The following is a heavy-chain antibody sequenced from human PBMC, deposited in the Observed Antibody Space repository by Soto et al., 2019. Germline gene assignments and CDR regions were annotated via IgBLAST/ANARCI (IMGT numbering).Heavy chain of an antibody. CDR3: ARHNIVVVVAATQGYYYYGMDV. Sequence: PGASLKISCKASGYTFSMYWIGWVRQMPGKGLEWMGIIYPGDSDTRYSPSFQGQVTISADKSISTAYLKWSSLKASDTAMYYCARHNIVVVVAATQGYYYYGMDVWGQGTTVTVS. CDR1: GYTFSMYW. CDR2: IYPGDSDT. V-gene: IGHV5-51*01. J-gene: IGHJ6*02. D-gene: IGHD2-15*01.